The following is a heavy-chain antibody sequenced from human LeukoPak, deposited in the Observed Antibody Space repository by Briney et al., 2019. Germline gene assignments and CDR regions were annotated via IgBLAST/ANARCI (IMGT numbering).Heavy chain of an antibody. D-gene: IGHD3-22*01. V-gene: IGHV3-23*01. CDR1: GFTFSTYA. Sequence: GGSPRLSCAASGFTFSTYAMSWVRQAPGKGLEWVSALTNSGGSGGVTYYADSVKGRFIMSRDNSKSTLYLQLSSLRAEDTAVYYCAKAMSTDHYDSRGFYRVDFDSWGQGTLVTVSS. CDR3: AKAMSTDHYDSRGFYRVDFDS. CDR2: LTNSGGSGGVT. J-gene: IGHJ4*02.